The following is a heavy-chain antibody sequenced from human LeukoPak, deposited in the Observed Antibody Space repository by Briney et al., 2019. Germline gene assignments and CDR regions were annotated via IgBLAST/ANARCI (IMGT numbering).Heavy chain of an antibody. D-gene: IGHD2-2*01. CDR3: AREVSSSTSGAFDI. V-gene: IGHV1-69*05. J-gene: IGHJ3*02. CDR2: IIPFFGTP. Sequence: ASVKVSCKASGGTFSSYAISWVRQAPGQGLEWMGGIIPFFGTPNYAQKFQGRVTITTDESTSTAYMELSRLRSDDTAVYYCAREVSSSTSGAFDIWGQGTMVTVSS. CDR1: GGTFSSYA.